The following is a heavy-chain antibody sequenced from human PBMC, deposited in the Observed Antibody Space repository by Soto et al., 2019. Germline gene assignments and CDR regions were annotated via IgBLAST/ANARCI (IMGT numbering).Heavy chain of an antibody. Sequence: QVQLVQSGAEVKNPGASVKVSCKASGYTFTRYGISGARQAPGQGLEWMGWINTYYGNTNYAQNVQGRVTLTTDTSTSTAYMELRSLRSNDTAIYYCAMVDVYVTPSPQDVWGQGTTVIVSS. J-gene: IGHJ6*02. CDR2: INTYYGNT. D-gene: IGHD3-16*01. V-gene: IGHV1-18*01. CDR3: AMVDVYVTPSPQDV. CDR1: GYTFTRYG.